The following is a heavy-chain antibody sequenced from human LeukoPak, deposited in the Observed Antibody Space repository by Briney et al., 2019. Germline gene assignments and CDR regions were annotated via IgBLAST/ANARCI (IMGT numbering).Heavy chain of an antibody. CDR3: ARFFWSGYYPRYYFDY. CDR2: IYYSGST. Sequence: SETLSLTCTVSGGSISSGDYYWSWIRQPPGKGLEWIGYIYYSGSTYYNPSLKSRVTISVDTSKNQFSLKLSSVTAADTAVYYCARFFWSGYYPRYYFDYWGQGTLVTVSS. D-gene: IGHD3-3*01. V-gene: IGHV4-30-4*08. J-gene: IGHJ4*02. CDR1: GGSISSGDYY.